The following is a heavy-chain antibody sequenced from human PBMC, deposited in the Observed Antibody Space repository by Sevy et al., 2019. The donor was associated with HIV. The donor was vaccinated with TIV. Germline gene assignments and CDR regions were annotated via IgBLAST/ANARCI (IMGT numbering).Heavy chain of an antibody. CDR3: AHRRMVRGVITAPFDY. D-gene: IGHD3-10*01. CDR2: IYWDDDT. V-gene: IGHV2-5*02. CDR1: GFSLSTSGVG. J-gene: IGHJ4*02. Sequence: SGPTLVNPTQTLTLTCTFSGFSLSTSGVGVGWIRQPPGKALEWLALIYWDDDTRYSPSLKSRLNITKDTSTNHVVLTMTNMDPVDTATYFCAHRRMVRGVITAPFDYWGQGTLVTVSS.